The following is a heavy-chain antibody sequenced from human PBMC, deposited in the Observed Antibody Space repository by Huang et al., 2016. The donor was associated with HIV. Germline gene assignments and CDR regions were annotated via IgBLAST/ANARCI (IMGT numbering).Heavy chain of an antibody. J-gene: IGHJ5*02. CDR2: INQLGSP. CDR1: GGSLSGYY. CDR3: ARDATKNPRGWFDP. Sequence: QVHLQQWGAGLLKSAETLSLTCAVYGGSLSGYYWSWLRQTPGKGLEWIGEINQLGSPNYNPSLKSRVAISMDGSKKQFSLKLRSISDADTAVYFGARDATKNPRGWFDPWGQGTLVTVSS. V-gene: IGHV4-34*02. D-gene: IGHD3-10*01.